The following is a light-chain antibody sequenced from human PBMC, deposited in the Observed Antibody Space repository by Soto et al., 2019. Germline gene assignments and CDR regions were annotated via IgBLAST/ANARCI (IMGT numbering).Light chain of an antibody. V-gene: IGLV1-44*01. Sequence: QSLLTQPPSASGTPGQRVTISCSGSSSNIGSNTVNWYQQLPGTAPKLLIYSNNQRPSGVPDRFSGSKSGTSASLAISGLQSEHEADYYCAARDDSLNGPVFGTGTKLTDL. J-gene: IGLJ1*01. CDR2: SNN. CDR3: AARDDSLNGPV. CDR1: SSNIGSNT.